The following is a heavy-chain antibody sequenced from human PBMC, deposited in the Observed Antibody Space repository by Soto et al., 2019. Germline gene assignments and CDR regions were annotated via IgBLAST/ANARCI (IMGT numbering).Heavy chain of an antibody. V-gene: IGHV3-64*01. CDR2: ISSNGGTT. J-gene: IGHJ4*02. Sequence: EVQLVESGGGLVQPGGSLRLSCAASGFTFSSYAMHWVRQAPGTGLEYFSTISSNGGTTYYANSVKGRFTISRDNSKNTLYLQMGSLRAEDMAVYYCAREGGGYYFDYWGQGTLVTVSS. D-gene: IGHD3-16*01. CDR1: GFTFSSYA. CDR3: AREGGGYYFDY.